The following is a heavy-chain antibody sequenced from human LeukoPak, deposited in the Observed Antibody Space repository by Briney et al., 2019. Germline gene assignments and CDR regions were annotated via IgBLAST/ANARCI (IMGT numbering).Heavy chain of an antibody. D-gene: IGHD5-12*01. V-gene: IGHV3-21*01. J-gene: IGHJ4*02. CDR3: SAASGYDYDFDY. Sequence: GGSLRLSCAASGFTLSSYSMNWVRQAPGKGLEWVSSISSSSSYIYYADSVKGRFTISRDNAKNSLYLQMNSLRAEDTAVYYCSAASGYDYDFDYWGQGTLVTVSS. CDR1: GFTLSSYS. CDR2: ISSSSSYI.